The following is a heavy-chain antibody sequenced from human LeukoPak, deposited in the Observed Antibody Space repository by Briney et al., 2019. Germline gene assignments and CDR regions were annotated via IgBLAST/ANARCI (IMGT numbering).Heavy chain of an antibody. CDR3: ARDGTRYSGSYYNDY. CDR1: GFTFSSYD. J-gene: IGHJ4*02. V-gene: IGHV3-64*01. D-gene: IGHD1-26*01. CDR2: ISGNGGTT. Sequence: GGSLRLSCAASGFTFSSYDMQWVRQAPGKGLEYVSAISGNGGTTYYANSVKGRFTISRDNSKNTLYLQMGSLRAEDMAVYYCARDGTRYSGSYYNDYWGQGTLVTVSS.